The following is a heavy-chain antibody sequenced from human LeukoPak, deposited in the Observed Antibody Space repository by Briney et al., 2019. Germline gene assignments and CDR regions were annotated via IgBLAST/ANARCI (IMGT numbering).Heavy chain of an antibody. V-gene: IGHV3-30*02. CDR2: IRYDGSNK. J-gene: IGHJ4*02. D-gene: IGHD1-1*01. CDR3: AKDARYIWNSTGGRYFDY. CDR1: GFTFSSYG. Sequence: GGSLRLSCAASGFTFSSYGMHWVRQAPGKGLEWAAFIRYDGSNKYYADSVKGRFTISRDNSKNTLYLQMNSLRAEDTAVYYCAKDARYIWNSTGGRYFDYWGPGTLVTVSS.